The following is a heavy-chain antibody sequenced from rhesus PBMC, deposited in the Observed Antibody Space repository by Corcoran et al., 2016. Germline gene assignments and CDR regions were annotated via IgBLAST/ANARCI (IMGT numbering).Heavy chain of an antibody. CDR3: ARVYWGDYFDY. J-gene: IGHJ4*01. CDR1: GGSISASYR. CDR2: IYGSSTST. V-gene: IGHV4S10*01. Sequence: QVQLQESGPGVVKPSETLSLTCAVSGGSISASYRWSWIRQPPGKGLEWIGYIYGSSTSTNYNPSLKSRVTISKDTSKNQFSLKLSSVTAADTAVYYCARVYWGDYFDYWGQGVLVTVSS. D-gene: IGHD3-34*01.